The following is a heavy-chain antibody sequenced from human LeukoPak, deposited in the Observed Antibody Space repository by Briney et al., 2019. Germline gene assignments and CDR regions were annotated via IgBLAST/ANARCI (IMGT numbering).Heavy chain of an antibody. J-gene: IGHJ4*02. V-gene: IGHV3-7*03. CDR1: GFSFNSDW. D-gene: IGHD3-16*01. CDR2: IKHDGSEK. CDR3: TRRLDD. Sequence: GSLILSCAASGFSFNSDWMDWVRQAPGKGLEWVANIKHDGSEKNCLDSVKGRFTISRDNAQNSLYLQMNGLRVEDSAVYYCTRRLDDWGQGTLVTVSS.